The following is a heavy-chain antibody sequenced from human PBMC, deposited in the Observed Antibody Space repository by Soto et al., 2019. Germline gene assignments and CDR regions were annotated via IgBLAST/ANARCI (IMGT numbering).Heavy chain of an antibody. CDR2: ISYDGSNK. V-gene: IGHV3-30-3*01. CDR1: GFTFSSYA. CDR3: ARTSPSSSSWYSLSPNYYYYGMDV. J-gene: IGHJ6*02. D-gene: IGHD6-13*01. Sequence: QVQLVESGGGVVQPGRSLRLSCAASGFTFSSYAKHWVRQAPGKGLVWVAVISYDGSNKYYADSVKGRFTISSDYSKNTLYLQRNSLRAEDTAVYYCARTSPSSSSWYSLSPNYYYYGMDVWGQGTTVTFSS.